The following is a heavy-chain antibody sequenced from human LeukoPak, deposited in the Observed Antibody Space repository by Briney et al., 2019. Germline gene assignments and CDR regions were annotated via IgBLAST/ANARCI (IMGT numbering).Heavy chain of an antibody. CDR1: GFTVSSNY. V-gene: IGHV3-53*01. CDR3: AKVARRVPGTTP. Sequence: PGGSLRLSCAASGFTVSSNYMSWVRQAPGKGLEWVSVIYTGGSTYCADSVKGRFTISRDNSKNTLYLQMNSLRAEDTAVYYCAKVARRVPGTTPYGQGTLVTVSS. CDR2: IYTGGST. J-gene: IGHJ5*02. D-gene: IGHD1-7*01.